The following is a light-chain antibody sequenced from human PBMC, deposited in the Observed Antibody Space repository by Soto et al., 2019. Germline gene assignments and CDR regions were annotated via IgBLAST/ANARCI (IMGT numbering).Light chain of an antibody. Sequence: DIQMTQSPSSLSASVGDRVTITCQASQDISNYLNWYQQKPGKAPKLLIYDASNLETGVPSRFSGSGSGTDFTFTISILQPEDIATYYCQQYDNLPVTFGPGTKVDIK. CDR2: DAS. CDR1: QDISNY. CDR3: QQYDNLPVT. J-gene: IGKJ3*01. V-gene: IGKV1-33*01.